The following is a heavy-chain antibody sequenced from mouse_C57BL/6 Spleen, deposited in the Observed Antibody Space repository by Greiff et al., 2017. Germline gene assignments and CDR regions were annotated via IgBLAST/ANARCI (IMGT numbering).Heavy chain of an antibody. D-gene: IGHD1-1*01. V-gene: IGHV1-42*01. CDR3: ARDTRYYYGSSYFAC. CDR1: GYSFTGYY. J-gene: IGHJ3*01. Sequence: EVQLQQSGPELVKPGASVKISCKASGYSFTGYYMNWVKQSPEKSLEWIGEINPSTGGTTYNQKFKAKATLTVDKSSSTAYMQLKSLTSEDSAVYYCARDTRYYYGSSYFACWGQGTLVTVSA. CDR2: INPSTGGT.